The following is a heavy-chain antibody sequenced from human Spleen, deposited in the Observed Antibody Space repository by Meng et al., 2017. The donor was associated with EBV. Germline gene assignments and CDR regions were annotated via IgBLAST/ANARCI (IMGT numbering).Heavy chain of an antibody. J-gene: IGHJ4*02. CDR1: GGSFSDYY. V-gene: IGHV4-34*01. CDR3: ARTLRERLFDWF. Sequence: QVQLQQWGAGLLKPSETLSLTCAVYGGSFSDYYWSWIRQPPGKGLEWIGEINHVGSTNYNPSLKSRVIMSVDTSKNQFSLRLSSVTAADAAVYYCARTLRERLFDWFWSQGTLVTVSS. CDR2: INHVGST. D-gene: IGHD3-9*01.